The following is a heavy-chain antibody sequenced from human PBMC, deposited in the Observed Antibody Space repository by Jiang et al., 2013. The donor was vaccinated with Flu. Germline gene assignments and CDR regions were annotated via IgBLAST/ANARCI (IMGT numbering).Heavy chain of an antibody. V-gene: IGHV4-30-2*03. CDR2: IYYRGST. CDR3: ARSALEGSGCFGY. D-gene: IGHD3-22*01. J-gene: IGHJ4*02. Sequence: IGTIYYRGSTYNNPSLKSRVTISVDTSKNQFSLKLSSVTAADTAVYYCARSALEGSGCFGYWGQGTLVTVSS.